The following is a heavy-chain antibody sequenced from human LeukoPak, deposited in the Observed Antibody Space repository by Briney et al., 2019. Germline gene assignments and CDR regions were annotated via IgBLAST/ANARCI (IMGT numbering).Heavy chain of an antibody. V-gene: IGHV1-46*01. CDR1: GYTFTGYY. CDR2: INPSGGGT. Sequence: ASVKVSCKASGYTFTGYYMHWVRQAPGQGLEWMGIINPSGGGTRYAEKFQGRVTMTRDTSTSTVYMELSSLSSEDTAVYHCARSNGWYYFDYWGQGTLVTVSS. CDR3: ARSNGWYYFDY. D-gene: IGHD6-19*01. J-gene: IGHJ4*02.